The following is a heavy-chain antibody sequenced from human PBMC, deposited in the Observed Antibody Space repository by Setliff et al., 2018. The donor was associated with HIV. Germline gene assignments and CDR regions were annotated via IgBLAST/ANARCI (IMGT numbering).Heavy chain of an antibody. CDR2: IKQDGSEK. V-gene: IGHV3-7*05. CDR1: GFTFSSYE. D-gene: IGHD7-27*01. Sequence: GGSLRLSCAASGFTFSSYEMSWVRQAPGKGLEWVANIKQDGSEKNYMDSVKGRFTISRDNAKNSLYLQMNSLRVEDTAVYYCARDLPSFSNWGFSPFTLDVWGHVWGQGTAVTVSS. J-gene: IGHJ6*02. CDR3: ARDLPSFSNWGFSPFTLDVWGHV.